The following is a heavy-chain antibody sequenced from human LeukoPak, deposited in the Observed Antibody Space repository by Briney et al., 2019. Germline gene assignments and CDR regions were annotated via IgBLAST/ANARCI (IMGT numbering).Heavy chain of an antibody. CDR1: GFTFSSYG. D-gene: IGHD3-3*01. CDR3: ARGQFLEWSLDY. CDR2: IRYDGGNK. J-gene: IGHJ4*02. V-gene: IGHV3-30*02. Sequence: GGSLRLSCAASGFTFSSYGMHWVRQAPGKGLEWVAFIRYDGGNKYYADSVKGRFTISRDNSKNTLYLQMNRLRSDDTAVYYCARGQFLEWSLDYWGQGTLVTVSS.